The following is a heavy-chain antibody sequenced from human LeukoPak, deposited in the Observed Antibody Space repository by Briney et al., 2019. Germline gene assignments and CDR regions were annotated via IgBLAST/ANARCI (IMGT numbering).Heavy chain of an antibody. CDR1: GYTFIDYY. V-gene: IGHV1-2*02. J-gene: IGHJ1*01. CDR3: ARVAIMVRGVNLFHQ. CDR2: INPNSGGT. D-gene: IGHD3-10*01. Sequence: ASVKVSCKASGYTFIDYYMHWVRQAPGQGLEWMGWINPNSGGTNYAQKFQGRVIMTWDTSISTAYMELSRLKSDDTAVFYCARVAIMVRGVNLFHQWGQGTLVTVSS.